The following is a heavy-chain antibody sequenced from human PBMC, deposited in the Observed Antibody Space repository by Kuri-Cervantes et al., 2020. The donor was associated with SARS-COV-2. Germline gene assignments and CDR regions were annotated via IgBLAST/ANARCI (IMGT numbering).Heavy chain of an antibody. CDR3: ARDGGFITMVRGVTRSYYYYGMDV. CDR1: GYTFTSYA. Sequence: ASVKVSCKASGYTFTSYAMNWVRQAPGQRLEWMGWINAGNGNTKYSQKFQGRVTITRDTSASTAYVELSSLRSDDTAVYYCARDGGFITMVRGVTRSYYYYGMDVWGQGTTVTVSS. CDR2: INAGNGNT. J-gene: IGHJ6*02. D-gene: IGHD3-10*01. V-gene: IGHV1-3*01.